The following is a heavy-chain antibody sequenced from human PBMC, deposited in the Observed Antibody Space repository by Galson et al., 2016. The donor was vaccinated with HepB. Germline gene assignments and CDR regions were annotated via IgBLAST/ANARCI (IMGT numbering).Heavy chain of an antibody. CDR3: ARPRDGYNWGDAFDI. CDR2: IYPGDSES. V-gene: IGHV5-51*01. D-gene: IGHD5-24*01. J-gene: IGHJ3*02. Sequence: QSGAEVKKPGESLKISCKGSGYSFTTYWIGWVRQMPGKGLEWMGIIYPGDSESRYSPSFQGQVTISADKSISTAYLQWSSLKASDTAMYYCARPRDGYNWGDAFDIWGQGTMVTVSS. CDR1: GYSFTTYW.